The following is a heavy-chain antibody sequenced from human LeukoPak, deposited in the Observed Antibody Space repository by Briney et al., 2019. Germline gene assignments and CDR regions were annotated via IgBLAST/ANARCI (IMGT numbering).Heavy chain of an antibody. Sequence: PGGSLRLSCAASGFTVSSNYMSWVRQAPGKGLEWVPVIYSGGSTYYADSVKGRFTISRDNSKNTLCLQMTSLRAEDTAVYYCARGSSTSCLDYWGQGTLVTVSS. V-gene: IGHV3-66*01. CDR2: IYSGGST. CDR1: GFTVSSNY. CDR3: ARGSSTSCLDY. J-gene: IGHJ4*02. D-gene: IGHD2-2*01.